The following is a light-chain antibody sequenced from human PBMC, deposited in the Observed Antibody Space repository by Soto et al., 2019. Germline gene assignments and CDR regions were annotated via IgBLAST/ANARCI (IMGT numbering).Light chain of an antibody. V-gene: IGKV1-39*01. Sequence: DIQMTQSPSSLSASVGDRVTITCRTSQSINSYLNWYEQKPGKAPKLLIYTTSNLQSGVTSRFSGSGSGTDFTLFIGSLQPEDFATYYCQQSYTTPRTFGQGTKVEI. J-gene: IGKJ1*01. CDR3: QQSYTTPRT. CDR2: TTS. CDR1: QSINSY.